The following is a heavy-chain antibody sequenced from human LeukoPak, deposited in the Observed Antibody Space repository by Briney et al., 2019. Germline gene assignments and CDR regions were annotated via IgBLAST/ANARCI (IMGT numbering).Heavy chain of an antibody. J-gene: IGHJ5*02. CDR2: INHSGST. CDR1: GGSFSGYY. D-gene: IGHD5-18*01. V-gene: IGHV4-34*01. CDR3: ARGQNTAMTYSYSPFDP. Sequence: SETLSLTCAVYGGSFSGYYWSWIRQPPGNGREWIVEINHSGSTYYNPSLKRRVTISADTSTNQFSLKLSSVTAANTAVYYCARGQNTAMTYSYSPFDPWGQGTPVTVSS.